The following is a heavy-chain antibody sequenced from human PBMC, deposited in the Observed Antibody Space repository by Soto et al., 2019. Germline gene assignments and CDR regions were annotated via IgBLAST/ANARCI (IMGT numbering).Heavy chain of an antibody. CDR1: GYSFTTYA. D-gene: IGHD1-1*01. V-gene: IGHV1-3*01. J-gene: IGHJ3*02. CDR2: IDAGNGNT. CDR3: ARQLPGTGGAIHI. Sequence: ASVKVSCKASGYSFTTYALHWVRQAPGQRLEWMAWIDAGNGNTKYSQKFQGRVTVTRDTIASTIYMQLSSLKSEDTAVFYCARQLPGTGGAIHISGQATAVTVSS.